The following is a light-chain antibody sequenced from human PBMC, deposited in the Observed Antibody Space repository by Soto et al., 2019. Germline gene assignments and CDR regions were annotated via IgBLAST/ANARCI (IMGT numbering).Light chain of an antibody. CDR3: QHSYSTPPT. CDR2: AAS. V-gene: IGKV1-39*01. CDR1: KSISSY. J-gene: IGKJ1*01. Sequence: DIQMTQSPSSLSASVGDRVTITCRASKSISSYLNWYQQKPGKAPKLLIYAASSLQSGVPSRFSGSGSGTDFTLTISSLQPEDFATYYCQHSYSTPPTFGQGTKVEIK.